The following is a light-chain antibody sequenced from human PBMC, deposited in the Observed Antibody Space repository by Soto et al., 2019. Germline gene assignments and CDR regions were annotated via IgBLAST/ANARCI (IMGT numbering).Light chain of an antibody. V-gene: IGLV1-44*01. Sequence: QAVVTQPPSASGTPGQRVTISCSGSSSNIGSNTVNWYQQLPGTAPKLLIYSNNQRPSGVPDRFSGSKSGTSASLAISGLQAEDEADYYCAAWDDSLTGDNYVFGTGTKLTVL. CDR1: SSNIGSNT. J-gene: IGLJ1*01. CDR3: AAWDDSLTGDNYV. CDR2: SNN.